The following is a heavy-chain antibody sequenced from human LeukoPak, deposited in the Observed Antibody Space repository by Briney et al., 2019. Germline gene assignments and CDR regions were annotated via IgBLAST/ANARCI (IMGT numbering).Heavy chain of an antibody. D-gene: IGHD2-2*01. V-gene: IGHV1-2*02. CDR2: MNPNSGGT. CDR1: GYTFTGYY. Sequence: ASEKVSCKASGYTFTGYYMHWVRQAPGQGLEWMGWMNPNSGGTNYAQKFQGRVTMTRDTSISTAYMELSRLRSDDTAVYYCASSTLIVVVPAAMAGGSDYWGQGTLVSVFS. CDR3: ASSTLIVVVPAAMAGGSDY. J-gene: IGHJ4*02.